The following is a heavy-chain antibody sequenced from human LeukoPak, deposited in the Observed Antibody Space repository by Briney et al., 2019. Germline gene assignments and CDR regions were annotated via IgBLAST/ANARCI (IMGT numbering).Heavy chain of an antibody. D-gene: IGHD1-26*01. V-gene: IGHV3-30*02. J-gene: IGHJ4*02. Sequence: PGGSLRLSCAASGFTFSSYGMHWVRQAPGKGLEWVAFIRYDGSNKCYADSVKGRFTISRDNSKNTLYLQMNSLRAEDTAVYYCATEWELLVNWGQGTLVTVSS. CDR2: IRYDGSNK. CDR1: GFTFSSYG. CDR3: ATEWELLVN.